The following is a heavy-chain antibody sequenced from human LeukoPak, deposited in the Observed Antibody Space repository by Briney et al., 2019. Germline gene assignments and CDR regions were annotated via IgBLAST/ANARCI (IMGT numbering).Heavy chain of an antibody. Sequence: ASVKVSCKVSGYTLTELSMHWVRQAPGKGLERMGGFDPEDGETIYAQKFQGRVTMTEDTSTDTAYMELSSLRSEDTAVYYCARDQSRRDGYSGFDYWGQGTLVTVSS. D-gene: IGHD5-24*01. CDR2: FDPEDGET. J-gene: IGHJ4*02. V-gene: IGHV1-24*01. CDR3: ARDQSRRDGYSGFDY. CDR1: GYTLTELS.